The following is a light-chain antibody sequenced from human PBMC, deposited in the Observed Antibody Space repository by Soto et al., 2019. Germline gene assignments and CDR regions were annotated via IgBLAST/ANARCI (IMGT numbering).Light chain of an antibody. Sequence: EIVLTQSPGTLSLSPGERATLSCRASQSVSSSSLAWYQQKPGQAPRLLIYGASSRDTGIPDRFSGSGSGTAFTLTISRLEPEDFAVFYCQKYGSSPSTFGQGTKLAIK. CDR3: QKYGSSPST. V-gene: IGKV3-20*01. CDR1: QSVSSSS. J-gene: IGKJ2*01. CDR2: GAS.